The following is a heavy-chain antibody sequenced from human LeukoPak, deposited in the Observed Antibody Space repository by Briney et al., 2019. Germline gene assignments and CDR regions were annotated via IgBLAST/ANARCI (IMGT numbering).Heavy chain of an antibody. Sequence: GASVKVSCKAPGYPFTSHAVTWVRQAPGQGLEWMGWISDYNGYTTYAHNLQGRVTMTTDRSTSTAYMELRSLRSDDTAVYYCARLTGGAPYYYFDYWGQGTLVTVSS. CDR1: GYPFTSHA. V-gene: IGHV1-18*01. CDR3: ARLTGGAPYYYFDY. J-gene: IGHJ4*02. CDR2: ISDYNGYT. D-gene: IGHD1-26*01.